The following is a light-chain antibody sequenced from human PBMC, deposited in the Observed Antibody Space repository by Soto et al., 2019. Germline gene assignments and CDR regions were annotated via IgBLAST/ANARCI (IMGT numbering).Light chain of an antibody. CDR2: DAS. CDR1: QSVSSN. Sequence: EIVMTQSPATLSVTPRERATLSCRTSQSVSSNLAWYQQKPGQAPRLLIYDASNRATGIPARFSGSGSGTDFTLTISSLDPEDFAVYYCQQRSNWPPITFCQGTRLEIK. V-gene: IGKV3-11*01. CDR3: QQRSNWPPIT. J-gene: IGKJ5*01.